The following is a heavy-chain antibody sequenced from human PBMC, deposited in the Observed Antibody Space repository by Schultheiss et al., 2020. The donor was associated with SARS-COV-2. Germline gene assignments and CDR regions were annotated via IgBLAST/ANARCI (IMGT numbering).Heavy chain of an antibody. CDR1: GGSISSYY. D-gene: IGHD2-2*01. V-gene: IGHV4-34*01. J-gene: IGHJ6*03. CDR3: ARDDIVVVPAAKLGENYYYYMDV. Sequence: SETLSLTFTVSGGSISSYYWSWIRQPPGKGLEWIGEINHSGSTNYNPSLKSRVTISLDTSKNQFSLKLSSVTAADTAVYYCARDDIVVVPAAKLGENYYYYMDVWGKGTTVTVSS. CDR2: INHSGST.